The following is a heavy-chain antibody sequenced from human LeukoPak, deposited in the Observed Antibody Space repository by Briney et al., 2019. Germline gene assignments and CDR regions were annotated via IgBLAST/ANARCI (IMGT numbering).Heavy chain of an antibody. J-gene: IGHJ6*03. CDR2: INHSGST. V-gene: IGHV4-34*01. CDR3: ARGRQFGESYYYYYYMDV. Sequence: SETLSLTCAVYGGSFSGYYWSWIRQPPGKGLEWIGEINHSGSTNHNPSLKSRVTISVDTSKNQFSLKLSSVTAADTAVYYCARGRQFGESYYYYYYMDVWGQGTTVTVSS. D-gene: IGHD3-10*01. CDR1: GGSFSGYY.